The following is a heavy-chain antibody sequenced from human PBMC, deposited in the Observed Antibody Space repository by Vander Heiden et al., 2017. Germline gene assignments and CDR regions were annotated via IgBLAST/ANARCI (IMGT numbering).Heavy chain of an antibody. J-gene: IGHJ4*02. Sequence: EVQLVESGGGLVQPGGALRLSCAASGFIFSNSWMGWGSQAPGKGLEWVANKKQDGSEIYYLDSVKGRFTISRDKAKNSLFLHRTSLRAEDTAVYYCARVANRPGLDFDYWGQGTLVIVSS. V-gene: IGHV3-7*01. CDR3: ARVANRPGLDFDY. CDR1: GFIFSNSW. D-gene: IGHD7-27*01. CDR2: KKQDGSEI.